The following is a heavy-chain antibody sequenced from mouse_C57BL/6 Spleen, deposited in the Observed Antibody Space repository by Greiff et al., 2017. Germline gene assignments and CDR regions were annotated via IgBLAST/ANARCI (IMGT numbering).Heavy chain of an antibody. CDR1: GFTFSDYY. V-gene: IGHV5-16*01. D-gene: IGHD3-2*02. Sequence: EVQVVESEGGLVQPGSSMKLSCTASGFTFSDYYMAWVRQVPEKGLEWVANINYDGSSTYYLDSLKSRFIISRDNAKNILYLQMSSLKSEDTATYYCARVTAQAGFDYWGQGTTLTVSS. J-gene: IGHJ2*01. CDR2: INYDGSST. CDR3: ARVTAQAGFDY.